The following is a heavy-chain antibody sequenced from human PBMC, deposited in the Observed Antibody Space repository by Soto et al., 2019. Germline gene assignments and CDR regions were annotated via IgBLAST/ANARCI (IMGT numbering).Heavy chain of an antibody. J-gene: IGHJ4*01. CDR1: GYSFTSYW. V-gene: IGHV5-10-1*01. CDR2: IDPSDSYT. Sequence: GESLKISCKGSGYSFTSYWITWVRQMPGKGLEWMGRIDPSDSYTNYSPSFQGHVTISADKSISTAYLQCSSLKASDTAMYYCARHEDSSGPEFWGHATLVSVSS. D-gene: IGHD3-22*01. CDR3: ARHEDSSGPEF.